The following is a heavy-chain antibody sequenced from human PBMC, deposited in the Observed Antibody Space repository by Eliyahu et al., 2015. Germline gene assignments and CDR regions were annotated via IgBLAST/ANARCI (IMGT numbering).Heavy chain of an antibody. Sequence: EVQLLESGGALVQPEGSLRLSCTTSGFTFRSYSMRWARQAPGKGLEWVAAISNNGDTTYYSDPVKGRFTISRDNSKNTLFLQMNSLRVEDTAVYFCAKSHCAARPCPYYIDVWGKGTTVTVSS. D-gene: IGHD2-2*01. V-gene: IGHV3-23*01. CDR1: GFTFRSYS. CDR2: ISNNGDTT. CDR3: AKSHCAARPCPYYIDV. J-gene: IGHJ6*04.